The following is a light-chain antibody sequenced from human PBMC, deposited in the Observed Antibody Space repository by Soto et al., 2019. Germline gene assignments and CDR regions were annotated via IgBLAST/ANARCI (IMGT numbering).Light chain of an antibody. CDR3: SSYTSRSEGVV. J-gene: IGLJ3*02. Sequence: QSVLTQPASVSGSPGQSITISCTGTSSDVGGYNYVSWYRQYPGKAPKVMIYDVTNRPSGVSNRFSGSKSGNRASLTISGLQAEDEADYYCSSYTSRSEGVVFGGGTKLTVL. V-gene: IGLV2-14*01. CDR2: DVT. CDR1: SSDVGGYNY.